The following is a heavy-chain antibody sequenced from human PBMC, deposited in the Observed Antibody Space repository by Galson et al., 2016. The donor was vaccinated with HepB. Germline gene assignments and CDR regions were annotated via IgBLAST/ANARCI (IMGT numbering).Heavy chain of an antibody. CDR3: WKRLEWDGMNLLTGYSRFDY. J-gene: IGHJ4*02. Sequence: CAASGFTFSSYAMSWVRQAPGKGLEWVSAISGSGGSTYYADSVKGRFTIPRDNSKNTLYLQMNSLRAEDTAVYYCWKRLEWDGMNLLTGYSRFDYWGQGTLVTVSS. CDR2: ISGSGGST. D-gene: IGHD3-9*01. V-gene: IGHV3-23*01. CDR1: GFTFSSYA.